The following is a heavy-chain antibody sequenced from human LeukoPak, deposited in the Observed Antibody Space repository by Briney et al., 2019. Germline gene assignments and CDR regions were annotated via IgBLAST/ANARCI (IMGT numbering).Heavy chain of an antibody. CDR1: GGSISSSSYY. CDR3: ARLRGYSYPNWFDP. D-gene: IGHD5-18*01. CDR2: IYYSGRT. J-gene: IGHJ5*02. V-gene: IGHV4-39*01. Sequence: PSETLSLTCTVSGGSISSSSYYWGWIRQPPGKGLEWIGSIYYSGRTYYNPPLKSRVSISVDTSKNQFSLKLSSVTAADTAVYYCARLRGYSYPNWFDPWGQGTLVTVSS.